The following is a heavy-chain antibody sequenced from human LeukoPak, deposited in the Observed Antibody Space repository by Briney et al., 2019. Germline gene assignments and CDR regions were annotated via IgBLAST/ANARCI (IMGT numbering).Heavy chain of an antibody. Sequence: GGSLRLSCTASGFTFRSYAMSWVRQAPGKGLEWVSAISGSGGSAFYADSVKGRFTISKDNSKNTLYLEMNNLRAADTAVYYCAKDHYYYGSGDQLDFWGQGTLVTVSS. CDR2: ISGSGGSA. V-gene: IGHV3-23*01. J-gene: IGHJ4*02. D-gene: IGHD3-10*01. CDR3: AKDHYYYGSGDQLDF. CDR1: GFTFRSYA.